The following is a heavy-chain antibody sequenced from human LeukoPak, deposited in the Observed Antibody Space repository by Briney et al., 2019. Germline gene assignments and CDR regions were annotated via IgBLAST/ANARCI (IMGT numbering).Heavy chain of an antibody. D-gene: IGHD6-6*01. Sequence: ASVKVSCKASGYTFTGYYMHWVRQAPGQGLEWMGWINPNSGGTNYAQKFQGRVTMTRDTSISTAYMELSRLRSDDTAVYYCARDGRIAARQRNNWFDPWGQGTLVTVSS. CDR1: GYTFTGYY. J-gene: IGHJ5*02. V-gene: IGHV1-2*02. CDR2: INPNSGGT. CDR3: ARDGRIAARQRNNWFDP.